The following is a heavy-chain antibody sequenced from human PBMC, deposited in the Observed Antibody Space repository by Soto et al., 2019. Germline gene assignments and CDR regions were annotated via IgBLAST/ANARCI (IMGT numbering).Heavy chain of an antibody. J-gene: IGHJ4*02. CDR3: ARDTTYYDFWSGYYIGYFDY. CDR1: GFTFSSYW. D-gene: IGHD3-3*01. CDR2: INSDGSST. V-gene: IGHV3-74*01. Sequence: GGSLRLSCAASGFTFSSYWMLWVRQAPGKGLVWVSRINSDGSSTSYADSVKGRFTISRDNAKNTLYLQMNSLRAEDTAVYYCARDTTYYDFWSGYYIGYFDYWGQGTLVTVSS.